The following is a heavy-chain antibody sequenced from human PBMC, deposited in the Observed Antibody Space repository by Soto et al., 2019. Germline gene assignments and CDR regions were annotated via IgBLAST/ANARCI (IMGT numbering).Heavy chain of an antibody. Sequence: SLRLSCASSGFTFSNYCMHWVRQAPGKGLEWVAIIWHDGNNKYYADSVRGRFIISRDNSKNRLYLQMNSLRAEDTAVYYCASDLVGASDSYGLDVWGQGTPVTVSS. CDR1: GFTFSNYC. CDR3: ASDLVGASDSYGLDV. J-gene: IGHJ6*02. D-gene: IGHD1-26*01. CDR2: IWHDGNNK. V-gene: IGHV3-33*01.